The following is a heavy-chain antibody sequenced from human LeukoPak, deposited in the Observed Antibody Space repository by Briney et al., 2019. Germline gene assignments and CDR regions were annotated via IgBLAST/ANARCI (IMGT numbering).Heavy chain of an antibody. CDR3: ARDPPIGGADVFDI. Sequence: ASVKVSCKAAGYTXTGYYMHGVRQAPGQGLEWMGWINPNSGGTNYAQKFQGRVTMTRDTSISTAYMELSRLTSDDTAVYYCARDPPIGGADVFDIWGQGTMVTVSS. V-gene: IGHV1-2*02. D-gene: IGHD3-10*01. CDR1: GYTXTGYY. J-gene: IGHJ3*02. CDR2: INPNSGGT.